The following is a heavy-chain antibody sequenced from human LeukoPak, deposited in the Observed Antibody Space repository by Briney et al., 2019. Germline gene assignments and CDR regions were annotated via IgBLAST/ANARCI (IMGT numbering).Heavy chain of an antibody. D-gene: IGHD3-22*01. V-gene: IGHV3-7*04. Sequence: GGSLRLSCVASGFAFSFYWMAWVRQAPGKGLEWVANIKQDGSEKYYVDSARGRFTISRDNAKNLLYLQMNSLRAEDTAVYYCARDEHQYYSESSGRFDFWGQGVLVTVSS. CDR3: ARDEHQYYSESSGRFDF. CDR2: IKQDGSEK. CDR1: GFAFSFYW. J-gene: IGHJ4*02.